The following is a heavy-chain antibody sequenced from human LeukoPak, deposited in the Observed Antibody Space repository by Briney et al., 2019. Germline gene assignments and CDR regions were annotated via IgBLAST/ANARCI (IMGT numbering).Heavy chain of an antibody. Sequence: PGGSLRLSCAASGFTFSSYNMNWVRQAPGKGLEWVSSISSSSTYIYYADSVKGRFTISRDNAKNSLSLQMNSLRAEDTAVYYCARVDCSGGSCYFDYWGQGTLVTVSS. V-gene: IGHV3-21*01. CDR1: GFTFSSYN. D-gene: IGHD2-15*01. CDR3: ARVDCSGGSCYFDY. CDR2: ISSSSTYI. J-gene: IGHJ4*02.